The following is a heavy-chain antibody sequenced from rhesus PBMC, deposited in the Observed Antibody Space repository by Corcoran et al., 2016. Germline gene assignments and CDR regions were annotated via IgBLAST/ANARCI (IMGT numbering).Heavy chain of an antibody. V-gene: IGHV4-106*01. CDR3: AGGDAFDF. Sequence: QVQLQESGPGLVKPSEPLSLTCAVSGCSISDDYCWRWIRQPPGKGLEWFGYIYGSGGGTNYNPSLKKRVTISIDTSKNQFSLKLSSVTAADTAVYYCAGGDAFDFWGQGLRVTVSS. CDR1: GCSISDDYC. CDR2: IYGSGGGT. J-gene: IGHJ3*01.